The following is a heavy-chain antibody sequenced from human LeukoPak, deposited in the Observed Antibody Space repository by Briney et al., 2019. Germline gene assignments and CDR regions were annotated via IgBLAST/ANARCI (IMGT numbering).Heavy chain of an antibody. D-gene: IGHD2-2*01. CDR2: IHYTGST. Sequence: PSETLSLTCTVSGGSISGYYWSWIRQPPGKGLQFIGYIHYTGSTNYNLSLESRVTLSVDTSKNQFSLKLRSVTAADTAVYYCARLSKDTVVLPAAMAHYFDYWGQGTLVTVSS. V-gene: IGHV4-59*08. CDR3: ARLSKDTVVLPAAMAHYFDY. J-gene: IGHJ4*02. CDR1: GGSISGYY.